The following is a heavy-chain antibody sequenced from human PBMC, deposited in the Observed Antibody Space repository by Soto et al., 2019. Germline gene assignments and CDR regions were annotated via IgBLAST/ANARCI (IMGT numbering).Heavy chain of an antibody. J-gene: IGHJ6*02. CDR2: IKSKTDGGTT. CDR3: TTKPQYDFWSGYMGPNPYYYYGMDV. V-gene: IGHV3-15*07. CDR1: GFTFSNAW. Sequence: GGSLRLSCAASGFTFSNAWMNWVRQAPGKGLEWVGRIKSKTDGGTTDYAAPVKGRFTISRDDSKNTLYRQMNSLKTEDTAVYYCTTKPQYDFWSGYMGPNPYYYYGMDVWGQGTTVTVSS. D-gene: IGHD3-3*01.